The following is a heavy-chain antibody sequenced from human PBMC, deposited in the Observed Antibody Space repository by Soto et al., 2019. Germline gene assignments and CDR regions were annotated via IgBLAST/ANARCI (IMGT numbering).Heavy chain of an antibody. CDR3: ARNPHNPIVRMLGFDY. J-gene: IGHJ4*02. Sequence: SETLSLTCAVSGGSISSSNWWSWVRQPPGKGLEWIGEIYHSGSTNYNPSLKSRVTISVDKSKNQFSLKLSSVTAADTAVYYCARNPHNPIVRMLGFDYWGQGTLVTVSS. V-gene: IGHV4-4*02. CDR1: GGSISSSNW. CDR2: IYHSGST. D-gene: IGHD1-26*01.